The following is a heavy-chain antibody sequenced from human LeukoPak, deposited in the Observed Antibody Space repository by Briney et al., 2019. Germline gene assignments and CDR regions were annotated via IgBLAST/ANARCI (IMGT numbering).Heavy chain of an antibody. Sequence: PGGSLRLSCAASGFTFSSYAMSWVRQAPGKGLEWVSAISGSGGSTYYADSVKGRFTISRDNSKNTLYLQMNSLRAEDTAVYYCANLFCGGSCKRDYWGQGTLVTVSS. V-gene: IGHV3-23*01. J-gene: IGHJ4*02. CDR1: GFTFSSYA. D-gene: IGHD2-15*01. CDR2: ISGSGGST. CDR3: ANLFCGGSCKRDY.